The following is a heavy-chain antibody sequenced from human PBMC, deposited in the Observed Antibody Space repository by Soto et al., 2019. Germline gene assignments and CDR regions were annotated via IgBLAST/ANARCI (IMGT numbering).Heavy chain of an antibody. CDR3: ARHRARNWFDP. J-gene: IGHJ5*02. Sequence: SETLSLTCSFSCDSIISADYFWTWIRQSPGKGLEWMGYIFHSGTTYYNPSLKGRLLISIENSKNQFSLRLTSVTAADSAVYFCARHRARNWFDPWGQGTLVTVSS. D-gene: IGHD6-6*01. V-gene: IGHV4-30-4*01. CDR2: IFHSGTT. CDR1: CDSIISADYF.